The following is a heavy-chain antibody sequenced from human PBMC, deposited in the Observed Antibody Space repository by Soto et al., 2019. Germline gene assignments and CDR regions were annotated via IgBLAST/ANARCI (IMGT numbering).Heavy chain of an antibody. Sequence: EVQLLESGGGLVQPGGSLRLSCAASGFTFSSYAMSWVRQAPGKGLQWVSTVSGNAVSTYYVDSVKGRFTIPRDNSKKTLYRQMNSLRAEDTAVYYCAKGTGTFDSWGQGALVTVSS. D-gene: IGHD3-9*01. J-gene: IGHJ4*02. V-gene: IGHV3-23*01. CDR3: AKGTGTFDS. CDR2: VSGNAVST. CDR1: GFTFSSYA.